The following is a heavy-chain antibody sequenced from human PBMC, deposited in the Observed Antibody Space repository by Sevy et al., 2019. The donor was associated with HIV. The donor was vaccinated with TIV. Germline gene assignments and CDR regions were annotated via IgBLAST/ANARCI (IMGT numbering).Heavy chain of an antibody. CDR3: ARYCSSTSCSLAYYYGMDV. J-gene: IGHJ6*02. V-gene: IGHV4-31*03. D-gene: IGHD2-2*01. CDR2: IYYSGST. Sequence: SDTLSLTCTVSGGSISSGGYYWSWIRQHPGKGLEWIGYIYYSGSTYYNPSLKSRVTISVDTSKNQFSLKLSSVTAADTAVYYCARYCSSTSCSLAYYYGMDVWGQGTTVTVSS. CDR1: GGSISSGGYY.